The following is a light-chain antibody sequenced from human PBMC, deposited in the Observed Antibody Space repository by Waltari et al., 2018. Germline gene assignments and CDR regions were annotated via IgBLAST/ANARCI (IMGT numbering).Light chain of an antibody. Sequence: QSALTQPRSVSGSPGQSVTIPCTGTSSDVGGYNYVSWYQQHPGKAPKPMLYDVTKRPSGVPDRFSASKSGSTASLTISGLQAEDDADYYCCSYAGSYTLVFGGGTKLTVL. V-gene: IGLV2-11*01. CDR2: DVT. CDR3: CSYAGSYTLV. CDR1: SSDVGGYNY. J-gene: IGLJ3*02.